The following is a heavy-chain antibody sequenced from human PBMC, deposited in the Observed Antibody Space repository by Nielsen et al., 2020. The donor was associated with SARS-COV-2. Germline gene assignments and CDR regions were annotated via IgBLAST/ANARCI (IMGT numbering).Heavy chain of an antibody. D-gene: IGHD3-10*01. V-gene: IGHV7-4-1*02. J-gene: IGHJ2*01. CDR3: AREHYGSGSGRHFDL. CDR1: GYTFTSYA. CDR2: INTNTGNP. Sequence: ASVKVSCKASGYTFTSYAMNWVRQAPGQGLEWMGWINTNTGNPTFAQGFTGRFVFSLDTSVSTAYLQISSLKAEDTAVYYCAREHYGSGSGRHFDLWGRGTLVTVSS.